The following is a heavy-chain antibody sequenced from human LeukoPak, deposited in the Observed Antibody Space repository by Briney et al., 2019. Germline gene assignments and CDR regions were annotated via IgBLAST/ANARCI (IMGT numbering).Heavy chain of an antibody. J-gene: IGHJ4*02. CDR3: ANSPRYSLANFDY. Sequence: PGGSLRLSCAASGFTFSSYSMNWVRQAPGKGLEWVSSISSSSSYIYYADSVKGRFTISRDNAKNSLYLQMNSLRAEDTAVYSCANSPRYSLANFDYWGQGTLVTVSS. CDR1: GFTFSSYS. D-gene: IGHD5-12*01. V-gene: IGHV3-21*01. CDR2: ISSSSSYI.